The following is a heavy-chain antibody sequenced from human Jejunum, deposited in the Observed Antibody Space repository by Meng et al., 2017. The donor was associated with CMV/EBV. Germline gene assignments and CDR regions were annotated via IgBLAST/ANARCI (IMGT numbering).Heavy chain of an antibody. CDR3: TTVGPYSRSVY. J-gene: IGHJ4*02. CDR2: IKSNTYGGTT. Sequence: AASGFTFSYAWMNWVRQSPGKGLEWVGRIKSNTYGGTTDYAAPVKGRFTISRDDSKNTLYLQMNSLKTEDTAVYYCTTVGPYSRSVYWGQGTLVTVSS. CDR1: GFTFSYAW. D-gene: IGHD1-14*01. V-gene: IGHV3-15*07.